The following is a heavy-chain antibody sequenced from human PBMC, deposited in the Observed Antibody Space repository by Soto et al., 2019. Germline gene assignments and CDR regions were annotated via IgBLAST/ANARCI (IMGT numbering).Heavy chain of an antibody. Sequence: EVQLVESGGGLVQPGGSLRLSCAASGFSFSSHSMKCVRQAPGKGLEWVSYISSSGSTIYYADSVKGRFTISRDNAKNSLYLQMNSLRDDDTAVYYCARGRGYCGGTNCYLDYWGQGALVTVSS. CDR1: GFSFSSHS. V-gene: IGHV3-48*02. CDR3: ARGRGYCGGTNCYLDY. CDR2: ISSSGSTI. J-gene: IGHJ4*02. D-gene: IGHD2-21*01.